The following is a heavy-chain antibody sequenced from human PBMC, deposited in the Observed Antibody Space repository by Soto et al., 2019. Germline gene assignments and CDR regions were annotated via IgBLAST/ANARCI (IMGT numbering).Heavy chain of an antibody. D-gene: IGHD3-9*01. CDR2: IGTPGDT. V-gene: IGHV3-13*04. CDR1: GFTLSSYD. J-gene: IGHJ2*01. CDR3: VRGFAPYNVLSRYFDL. Sequence: EVQLVESGGGLVQPGGSLRLSCAASGFTLSSYDMHWVRQAPGKGLEWVSTIGTPGDTHYSVSVRGRFTLARDSAMNSLYLQINSLTAGDTAVYYCVRGFAPYNVLSRYFDLWGRGTLVTVSS.